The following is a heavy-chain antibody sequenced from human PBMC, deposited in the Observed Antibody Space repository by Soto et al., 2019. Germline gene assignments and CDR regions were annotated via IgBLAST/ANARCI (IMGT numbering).Heavy chain of an antibody. CDR1: GFTLSGFD. CDR3: TRRYCSGGGCYSDFDY. CDR2: IKTKVESYAT. V-gene: IGHV3-73*01. D-gene: IGHD2-15*01. Sequence: ESGGGLVQPGGSLKLSCAASGFTLSGFDIHWVRQASGEGLEWVGRIKTKVESYATELAASVKGRFTISRDDPKNTAYLEMNSLKTEDTAVYYCTRRYCSGGGCYSDFDYWGQGTLVTVSS. J-gene: IGHJ4*02.